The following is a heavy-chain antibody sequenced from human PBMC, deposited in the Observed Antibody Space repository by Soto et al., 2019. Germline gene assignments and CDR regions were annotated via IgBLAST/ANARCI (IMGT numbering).Heavy chain of an antibody. CDR3: ARGLPYYYDSSGYPYYFDY. D-gene: IGHD3-22*01. V-gene: IGHV4-61*01. Sequence: PXETLSLTCTVSGCSVSSGSYYWSWIRQPPGKGLEWIGYIYYSGSTNYNPSLKSRVTISVDTSKNQFSLKLSSVTAADTAVYYCARGLPYYYDSSGYPYYFDYWGQGTLVTVSS. CDR2: IYYSGST. CDR1: GCSVSSGSYY. J-gene: IGHJ4*02.